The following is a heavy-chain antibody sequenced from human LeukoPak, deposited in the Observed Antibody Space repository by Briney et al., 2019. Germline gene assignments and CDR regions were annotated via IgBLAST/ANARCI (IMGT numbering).Heavy chain of an antibody. Sequence: PGGSLRFSCAASGFTFSSYAMSWVRQAPGKGLEWVSAISGSGGSTYYADSVKGRFTISRDNSKNTLYLQMNSLRAEDTAVYYCAKDLGYCSSTSCHSPDYWGQGTLVTVSS. J-gene: IGHJ4*02. V-gene: IGHV3-23*01. CDR1: GFTFSSYA. D-gene: IGHD2-2*01. CDR2: ISGSGGST. CDR3: AKDLGYCSSTSCHSPDY.